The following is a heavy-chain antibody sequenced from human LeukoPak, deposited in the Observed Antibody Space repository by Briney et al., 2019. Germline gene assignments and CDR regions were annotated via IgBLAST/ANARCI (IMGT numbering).Heavy chain of an antibody. J-gene: IGHJ6*02. CDR2: IYYSGST. CDR1: GGSVSSGSYY. D-gene: IGHD1-26*01. CDR3: GRDLGGNYGMDV. V-gene: IGHV4-61*01. Sequence: SETLSLTCTVSGGSVSSGSYYWSWIRQPPGKGLEWIGYIYYSGSTNYNPSLKSRVTISVDTSKNQFSLKLSSVTAADTAVYYCGRDLGGNYGMDVWGQGTTVTVSS.